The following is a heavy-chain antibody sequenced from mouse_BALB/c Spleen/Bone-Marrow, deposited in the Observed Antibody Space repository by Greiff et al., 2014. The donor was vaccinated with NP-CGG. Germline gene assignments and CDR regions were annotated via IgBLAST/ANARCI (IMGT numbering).Heavy chain of an antibody. CDR3: ARNYRYAWFAY. CDR1: GYTFTSYD. V-gene: IGHV1-85*01. J-gene: IGHJ3*01. Sequence: VQGVESGAELVKPGASVKLSCKASGYTFTSYDINWVRQRPEQGLEWIGWICPGDGGTKCNEKFKGKATLTTDKSSSTAYMQLNRLTFEDSAVYFCARNYRYAWFAYWGQGTLVTVSA. CDR2: ICPGDGGT. D-gene: IGHD2-14*01.